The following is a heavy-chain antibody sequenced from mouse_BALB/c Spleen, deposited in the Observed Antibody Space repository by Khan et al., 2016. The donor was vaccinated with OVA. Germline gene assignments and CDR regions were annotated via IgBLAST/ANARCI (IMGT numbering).Heavy chain of an antibody. CDR3: ASYRYDYFAY. J-gene: IGHJ2*01. Sequence: QVQLQQSGAELARPGASVKLSCKSSGYTFTSYWMQWVKQRPGQGLEWIGAIYPGDGDTRYTQKFKGKATLTADKSSSTAYMQLSSLASEYSAVYYCASYRYDYFAYGGQGTILTVSS. D-gene: IGHD2-14*01. V-gene: IGHV1-87*01. CDR2: IYPGDGDT. CDR1: GYTFTSYW.